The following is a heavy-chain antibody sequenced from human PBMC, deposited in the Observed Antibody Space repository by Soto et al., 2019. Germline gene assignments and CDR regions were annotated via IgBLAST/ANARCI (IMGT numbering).Heavy chain of an antibody. CDR2: TYYKSKWFN. J-gene: IGHJ6*03. V-gene: IGHV6-1*01. CDR3: ARGSWDDVSGHYYMDV. Sequence: QVQLQLSGPGLMEPSQTLSLTCAISGDSVSSNSAGWNWVRQTPSRGLEWLGRTYYKSKWFNNYAVSVKSRITINPDTSQNHFSLHLDSVAPEDTAVYFCARGSWDDVSGHYYMDVWGKGTTVTVSS. D-gene: IGHD5-12*01. CDR1: GDSVSSNSAG.